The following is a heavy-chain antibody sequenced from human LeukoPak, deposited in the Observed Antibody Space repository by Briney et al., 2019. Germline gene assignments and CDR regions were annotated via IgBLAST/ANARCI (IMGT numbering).Heavy chain of an antibody. J-gene: IGHJ6*03. Sequence: PSETLSLTRTVSGGSISSYYWSWIRQPPGKGLEWIGYIYTSGSTNYNPSLKSRVTISVDTSKNQFSLKLSSVTAADTAVYYCARAPLSYYYYYMDVWGKGTTVTVSS. CDR2: IYTSGST. CDR1: GGSISSYY. V-gene: IGHV4-4*09. CDR3: ARAPLSYYYYYMDV.